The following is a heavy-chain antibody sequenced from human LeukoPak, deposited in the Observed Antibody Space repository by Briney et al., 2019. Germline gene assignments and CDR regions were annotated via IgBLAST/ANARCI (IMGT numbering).Heavy chain of an antibody. V-gene: IGHV1-18*01. CDR3: ARDYYDFWSGYTANNWFDP. CDR1: GYTFTSYG. J-gene: IGHJ5*02. CDR2: ISAYNGNT. D-gene: IGHD3-3*01. Sequence: ASVKVSCKASGYTFTSYGISWVRQAPGQGLEWMGWISAYNGNTNYAQKLQGRVTMTTDTSTSTAYMELSSLRSEDTAVYYCARDYYDFWSGYTANNWFDPWGQGTLVTVSS.